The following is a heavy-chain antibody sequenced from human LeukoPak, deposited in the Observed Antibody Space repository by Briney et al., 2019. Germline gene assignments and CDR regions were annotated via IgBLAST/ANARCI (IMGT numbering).Heavy chain of an antibody. CDR1: GFTFDDYA. J-gene: IGHJ4*02. CDR3: ARDMYGQQLDRGGFDY. V-gene: IGHV3-9*01. D-gene: IGHD6-13*01. Sequence: GGSLRLSCAVSGFTFDDYAMHWVRQVPGKGLEWVSGINWNSDSIGYADSVKGRFTTSRDNAKNSLYLQMNSLRAEDTAVYYCARDMYGQQLDRGGFDYWGQGTLVTVSS. CDR2: INWNSDSI.